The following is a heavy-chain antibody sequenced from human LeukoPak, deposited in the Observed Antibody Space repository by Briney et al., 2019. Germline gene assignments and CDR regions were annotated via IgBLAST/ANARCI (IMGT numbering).Heavy chain of an antibody. V-gene: IGHV4-39*01. D-gene: IGHD3-3*01. CDR2: IYYSGST. CDR3: ARQADFWSGYSTRGAFDI. J-gene: IGHJ3*02. Sequence: PSETLSLTCTVSGGSISSSSYYWGWIRQPPGKGLEWIGSIYYSGSTYYNPSLKSRVTISVDTSKNQFSLKLSSVTAADTAAYYCARQADFWSGYSTRGAFDIWGQGTMVTVSS. CDR1: GGSISSSSYY.